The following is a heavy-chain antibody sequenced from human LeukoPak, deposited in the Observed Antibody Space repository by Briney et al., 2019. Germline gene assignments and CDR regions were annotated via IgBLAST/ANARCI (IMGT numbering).Heavy chain of an antibody. CDR3: AGPAAGEAFDI. J-gene: IGHJ3*02. V-gene: IGHV3-21*01. Sequence: GGSLRLSCAASGFTFSSDNMNWVRQAPGKGLEWVSSISSSSSYIKYADSVKGRFTISRDNAKNSLYLQMNSLSDDTAVYYCAGPAAGEAFDIWGQGTMVTVSS. D-gene: IGHD6-25*01. CDR1: GFTFSSDN. CDR2: ISSSSSYI.